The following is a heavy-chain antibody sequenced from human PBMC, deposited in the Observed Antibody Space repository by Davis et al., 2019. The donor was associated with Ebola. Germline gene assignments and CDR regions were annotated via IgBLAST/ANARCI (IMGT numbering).Heavy chain of an antibody. CDR1: GFTFSSYA. CDR2: ISYDGSNK. Sequence: PGGSLRLSCAASGFTFSSYAMHWVRQAPGKGLEWVAVISYDGSNKYYADSVKGRFTISRDNSKNTLYLKMNSLRAEDTAVYYCARRSAVDYWGQGTLVTVSS. J-gene: IGHJ4*02. V-gene: IGHV3-30-3*01. CDR3: ARRSAVDY.